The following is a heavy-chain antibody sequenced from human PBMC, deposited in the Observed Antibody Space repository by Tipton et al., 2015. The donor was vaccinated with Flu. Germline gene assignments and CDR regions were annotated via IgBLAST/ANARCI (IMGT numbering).Heavy chain of an antibody. CDR2: IIPNSGET. Sequence: QSGAEVKKPGASVKVSCKASGYSFSGYYMHWVRQAPGQGLEWMGWIIPNSGETNFAQKFQGRVTMTRDTSISTAYIELSRLGSDDTAVYYCAREELPTYFYYYGLDVWGQGTTVTVSS. CDR3: AREELPTYFYYYGLDV. V-gene: IGHV1-2*02. D-gene: IGHD1-7*01. J-gene: IGHJ6*02. CDR1: GYSFSGYY.